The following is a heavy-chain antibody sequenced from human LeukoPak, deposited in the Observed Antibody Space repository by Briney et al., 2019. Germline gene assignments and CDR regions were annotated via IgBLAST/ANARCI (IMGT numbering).Heavy chain of an antibody. Sequence: SETLSLTCTVSGGSISSHFWSWIRQPPGKGLEWIGYIYDSGNTNYNPSLKSRVTMSVDTSKNQFSLKLTSVTAADTAVYYCARHGAYSTVYIDHWGQGTLVTVSS. CDR2: IYDSGNT. CDR3: ARHGAYSTVYIDH. CDR1: GGSISSHF. J-gene: IGHJ4*02. V-gene: IGHV4-59*08. D-gene: IGHD4-11*01.